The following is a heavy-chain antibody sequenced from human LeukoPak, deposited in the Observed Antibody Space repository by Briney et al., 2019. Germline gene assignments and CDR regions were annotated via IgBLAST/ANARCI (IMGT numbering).Heavy chain of an antibody. J-gene: IGHJ5*02. CDR1: GFTFSSYE. D-gene: IGHD3-16*02. CDR2: ISSSGSSI. Sequence: GGSLRLSCAASGFTFSSYEMNWVRQAPGKGLEWVSYISSSGSSIYYADSVKGRFTISRDNAKNSLYLQMNSLRAEDTAVYYCARDSLPYDYVWGSYRFFDPWGQGTLVTVSS. CDR3: ARDSLPYDYVWGSYRFFDP. V-gene: IGHV3-48*03.